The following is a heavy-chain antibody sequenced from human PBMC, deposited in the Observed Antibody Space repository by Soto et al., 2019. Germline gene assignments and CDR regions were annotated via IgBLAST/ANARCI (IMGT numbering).Heavy chain of an antibody. Sequence: PGESLKISCKGSGYRFTSYWISWVRQMPGKGLEWMGRIDPSDSYTNYSPSFKGHVTISADKSISTAYLQWSSLKAFDIAMYYCARTYYYGTGALDIWGQGTMVTVSS. D-gene: IGHD3-10*01. CDR2: IDPSDSYT. J-gene: IGHJ3*02. CDR1: GYRFTSYW. V-gene: IGHV5-10-1*01. CDR3: ARTYYYGTGALDI.